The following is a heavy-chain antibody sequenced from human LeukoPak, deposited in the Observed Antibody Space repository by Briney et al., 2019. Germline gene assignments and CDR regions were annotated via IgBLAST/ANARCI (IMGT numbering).Heavy chain of an antibody. J-gene: IGHJ6*03. Sequence: SETLSLTCTVSGGSIRSGSYYWSWIRQAAGKGLEWIGRVYTSGSTNYNPSLKSRVTISVDTSKNQFSLKLSSVTAADTAVYYCARGFRGSYYIAQYYYYYMDVWGKGTTVTISS. CDR1: GGSIRSGSYY. D-gene: IGHD3-10*01. CDR3: ARGFRGSYYIAQYYYYYMDV. V-gene: IGHV4-61*02. CDR2: VYTSGST.